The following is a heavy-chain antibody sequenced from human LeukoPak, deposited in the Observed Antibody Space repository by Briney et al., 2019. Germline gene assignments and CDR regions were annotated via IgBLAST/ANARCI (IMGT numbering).Heavy chain of an antibody. CDR1: GYTFTSSG. Sequence: GASVKVSCKASGYTFTSSGSSWVRQAPGQRLEWMGWISAYSGNTNYAQKLQGRVTMTTDTSTSTAYMELRSLRSEDTAVYYCARDGASFIGVLQGSVIDPLDIWGQGTMVAVSS. CDR2: ISAYSGNT. J-gene: IGHJ3*02. CDR3: ARDGASFIGVLQGSVIDPLDI. V-gene: IGHV1-18*01. D-gene: IGHD3-3*02.